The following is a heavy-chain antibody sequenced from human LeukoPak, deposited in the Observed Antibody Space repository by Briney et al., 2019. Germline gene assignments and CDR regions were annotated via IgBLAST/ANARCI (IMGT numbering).Heavy chain of an antibody. CDR1: GGSISSGGYS. D-gene: IGHD4-17*01. CDR2: IYYSGST. V-gene: IGHV4-30-4*07. Sequence: PSQTLSLTCAVSGGSISSGGYSWSWIQQPPGKGLEWIGYIYYSGSTYYNPSLKSRVTISVDTSKNQFSLKLSSVTAADTAVYYCARADGDYVGRWFDPWGQGTLVTVSS. J-gene: IGHJ5*02. CDR3: ARADGDYVGRWFDP.